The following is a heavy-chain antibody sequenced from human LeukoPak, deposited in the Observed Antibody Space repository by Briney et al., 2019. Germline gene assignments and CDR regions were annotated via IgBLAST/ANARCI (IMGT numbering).Heavy chain of an antibody. CDR3: ARVANYDILTGYPAGYFDY. V-gene: IGHV4-39*07. CDR1: GGSISSSSYY. D-gene: IGHD3-9*01. Sequence: PSETLSLTCTVSGGSISSSSYYWGWIRQPPGKGLEWIGSIYYSGSTYYNPSLKSRVTISVDTSKNQFSLKLSSVTAADTAVYYCARVANYDILTGYPAGYFDYWGQGTLVTVSS. CDR2: IYYSGST. J-gene: IGHJ4*02.